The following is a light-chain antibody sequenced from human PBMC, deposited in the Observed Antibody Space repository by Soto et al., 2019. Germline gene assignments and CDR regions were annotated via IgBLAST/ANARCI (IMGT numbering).Light chain of an antibody. V-gene: IGKV3-11*01. CDR3: QQRTDWPPVYT. J-gene: IGKJ2*01. CDR1: QSVSSF. CDR2: DVS. Sequence: EIVLTQSPVTLSLSPGERATLSCRASQSVSSFLDWYQHKPGQPPRLLIYDVSNRAAGIPARFSGSGSGTDFTLTISSLEPEDFAVYYCQQRTDWPPVYTFGQGTKLEIK.